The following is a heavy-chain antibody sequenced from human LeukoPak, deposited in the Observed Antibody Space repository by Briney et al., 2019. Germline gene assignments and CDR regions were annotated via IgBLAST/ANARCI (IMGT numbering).Heavy chain of an antibody. J-gene: IGHJ4*02. V-gene: IGHV1-2*02. CDR3: ARGYCSGGSCYSGPNFDY. Sequence: ASVKVSCKASGGTFSSYAISWVRQAPGQGLEWMGWINPNSGGTNYAQKFQGRVTMTRDTSISTAYMELSRLRSDDTAVYYCARGYCSGGSCYSGPNFDYWGQGTLVTVSS. CDR2: INPNSGGT. CDR1: GGTFSSYA. D-gene: IGHD2-15*01.